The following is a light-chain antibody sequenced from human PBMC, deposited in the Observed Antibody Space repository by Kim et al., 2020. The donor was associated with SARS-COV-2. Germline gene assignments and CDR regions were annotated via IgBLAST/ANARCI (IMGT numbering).Light chain of an antibody. Sequence: ASVGDRGTITCRASQDISYYLAWFQLKPGKAPKLLIYAASALQPGVPSRFSGSGSGTDFTLTVTSLQPEDVATYYCQKCDSAPWTFGQGTKVDIK. CDR3: QKCDSAPWT. V-gene: IGKV1-27*01. CDR2: AAS. J-gene: IGKJ1*01. CDR1: QDISYY.